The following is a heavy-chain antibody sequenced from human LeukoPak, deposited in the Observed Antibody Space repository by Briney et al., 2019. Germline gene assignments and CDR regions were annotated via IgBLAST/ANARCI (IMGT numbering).Heavy chain of an antibody. V-gene: IGHV3-74*01. CDR2: IKTDGSST. CDR3: ARESGTMPGEY. J-gene: IGHJ4*02. Sequence: GGSLRLSCAASGFTFSTYWMHWVRQAPGKGLVWVSHIKTDGSSTTYADSVKGRFTISRDNADNSGYLHMNDLRADDPAVYYCARESGTMPGEYRGPGTQVTVSS. CDR1: GFTFSTYW. D-gene: IGHD3-10*01.